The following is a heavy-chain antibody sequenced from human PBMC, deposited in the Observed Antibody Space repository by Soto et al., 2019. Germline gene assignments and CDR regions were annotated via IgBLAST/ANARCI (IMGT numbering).Heavy chain of an antibody. CDR3: AREGPTVTPDYYYYGMDV. J-gene: IGHJ6*02. Sequence: GGSLRLSCAAAAFTFSSYGMHWDRPAPGEGLGWVAVIWNDGSNKYYADSVKSGFTIARDNSNNTLYLQMNSLRAEDTAVYYCAREGPTVTPDYYYYGMDVWGQGTTVTVSS. CDR1: AFTFSSYG. CDR2: IWNDGSNK. D-gene: IGHD4-4*01. V-gene: IGHV3-33*01.